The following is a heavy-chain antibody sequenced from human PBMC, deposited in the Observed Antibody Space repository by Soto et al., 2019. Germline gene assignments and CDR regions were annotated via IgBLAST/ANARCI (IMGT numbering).Heavy chain of an antibody. CDR2: ISSNGRST. Sequence: PGGSLRLFCATSGFTFSTYAMHWVRQAPGKGLEYVSAISSNGRSTYYANSVKGRFTISRDNSKNTLYLQMDSLRAEDMAVYYCARDRCTNGVCYAPSAYWGQGTLVTVSS. D-gene: IGHD2-8*01. J-gene: IGHJ1*01. CDR1: GFTFSTYA. V-gene: IGHV3-64*01. CDR3: ARDRCTNGVCYAPSAY.